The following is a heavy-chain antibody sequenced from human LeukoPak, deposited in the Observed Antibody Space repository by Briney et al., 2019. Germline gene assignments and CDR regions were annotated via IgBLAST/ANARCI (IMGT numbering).Heavy chain of an antibody. CDR1: GDSISKSRHF. Sequence: SETLSLTCNVSGDSISKSRHFWAWIRQSPGRGLERIGYIYNSGSTYYNLSLKSRVTISVDTSKNQFSLSLGSVTAADTAVYYCARWGTYASTSNWFGPWGQGTLVTVSS. D-gene: IGHD2-2*01. CDR2: IYNSGST. J-gene: IGHJ5*02. CDR3: ARWGTYASTSNWFGP. V-gene: IGHV4-39*07.